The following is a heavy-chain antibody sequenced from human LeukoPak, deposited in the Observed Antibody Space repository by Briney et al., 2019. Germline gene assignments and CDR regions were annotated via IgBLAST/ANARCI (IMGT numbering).Heavy chain of an antibody. Sequence: GGSLRLSCAASGFTFSSYAVNWVRQAPGKGLEWVSEISGSGGNTYYADSMKGRFTISRDNSKNTLYLQMNSLRAEDTAVYYCAKEGVTALRWFDPWGQGTLVTVSS. J-gene: IGHJ5*02. CDR2: ISGSGGNT. V-gene: IGHV3-23*01. CDR3: AKEGVTALRWFDP. D-gene: IGHD2-21*02. CDR1: GFTFSSYA.